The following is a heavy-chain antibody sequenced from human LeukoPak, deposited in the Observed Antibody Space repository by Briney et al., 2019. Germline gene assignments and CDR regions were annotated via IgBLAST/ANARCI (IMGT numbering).Heavy chain of an antibody. CDR2: ISYDGSNK. J-gene: IGHJ4*02. CDR1: GFTFSSYG. CDR3: AKDQSLYCSSTSCFIRGDY. Sequence: GGSLRLSCAASGFTFSSYGMHWVRQAPGKGLEWVAVISYDGSNKYYADSVKGRFTISRDNSKNTLYLQMNSLRAEDTAVYYCAKDQSLYCSSTSCFIRGDYWGQGTLVTVSS. V-gene: IGHV3-30*18. D-gene: IGHD2-2*01.